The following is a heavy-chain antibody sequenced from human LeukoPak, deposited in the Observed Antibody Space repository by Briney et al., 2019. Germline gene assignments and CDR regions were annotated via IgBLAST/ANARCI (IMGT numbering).Heavy chain of an antibody. CDR3: ARSPSGSYSEGFDY. Sequence: ASVKVSCKASGYTFTGYYMHWVRQAPGQGLEWMGWINPNSGGTNYAQKFQGRVTMTRDTSISTACMELSRLRSDDTAVYYCARSPSGSYSEGFDYWGQGTLVTVSS. CDR1: GYTFTGYY. J-gene: IGHJ4*02. CDR2: INPNSGGT. D-gene: IGHD1-26*01. V-gene: IGHV1-2*02.